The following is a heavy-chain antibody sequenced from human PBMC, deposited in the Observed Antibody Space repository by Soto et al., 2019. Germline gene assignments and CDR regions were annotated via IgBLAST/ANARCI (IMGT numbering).Heavy chain of an antibody. D-gene: IGHD6-6*01. CDR2: LYYSGIT. CDR1: GGSISSYY. V-gene: IGHV4-59*01. Sequence: SETLSLTCTVSGGSISSYYWSWIRQPPGKGLEWIGYLYYSGITNYNPSLKSRVSTSLDPSKNQFSLKLTSVTAADTAVYYCARNEYSSFDYWGQGTLVTVSS. J-gene: IGHJ4*02. CDR3: ARNEYSSFDY.